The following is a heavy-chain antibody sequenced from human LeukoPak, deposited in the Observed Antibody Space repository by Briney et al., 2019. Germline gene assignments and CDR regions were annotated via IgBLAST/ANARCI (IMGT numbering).Heavy chain of an antibody. Sequence: ASVKVSCKASRYTLTRYYMHRVRQAPGHRRKWMGWNNPNSGGTNYAQKFQGRVTMTRGTSISTAYMELSRLRSDDTAVYYCARGPPYCSSTSCRFFDYWGQGTLVTVSS. V-gene: IGHV1-2*02. CDR1: RYTLTRYY. CDR2: NNPNSGGT. J-gene: IGHJ4*02. CDR3: ARGPPYCSSTSCRFFDY. D-gene: IGHD2-2*01.